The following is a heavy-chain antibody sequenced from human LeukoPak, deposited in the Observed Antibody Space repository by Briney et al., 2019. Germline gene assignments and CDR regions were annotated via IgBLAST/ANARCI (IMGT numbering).Heavy chain of an antibody. V-gene: IGHV3-23*01. CDR1: GFTFSSYG. CDR2: ISGSGGST. Sequence: GGSLRLSCAASGFTFSSYGMSWVRQAPGKGLEWVSGISGSGGSTYYADSVKGRFTISRDNSKNTLYLQMNSLRAEDTAVYYCAKDPWDLVVVPDATFDYWGQGTLVTVSS. D-gene: IGHD2-2*01. J-gene: IGHJ4*02. CDR3: AKDPWDLVVVPDATFDY.